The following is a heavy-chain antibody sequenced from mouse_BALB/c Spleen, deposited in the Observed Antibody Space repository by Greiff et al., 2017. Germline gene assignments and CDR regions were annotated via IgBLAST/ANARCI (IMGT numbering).Heavy chain of an antibody. Sequence: QVQLQQSGAELARPGASVKLSCKASGYTFTSYWMQWVKQRPGQGLEWIGAIYPGDGDTRYTQKFKGKATLTADKSSSTAYMQLSSLASEDSAVYYCASSYHDYFDYWGQGTTLTVSS. CDR2: IYPGDGDT. CDR1: GYTFTSYW. CDR3: ASSYHDYFDY. D-gene: IGHD2-3*01. V-gene: IGHV1-87*01. J-gene: IGHJ2*01.